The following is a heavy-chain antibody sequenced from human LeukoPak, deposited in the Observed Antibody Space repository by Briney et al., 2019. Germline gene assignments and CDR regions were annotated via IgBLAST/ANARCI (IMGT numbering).Heavy chain of an antibody. Sequence: GGSLRLSCAASGFTFNKYNMNWIRQAPGKGLEWVASISSSTSYIYYADSVKGRFTISRDNAKNSLYLQMNSLRAEDTAVYYCARDGCYDFWSGYCDNYFYYMDVWGKGNTVSVSS. CDR1: GFTFNKYN. CDR3: ARDGCYDFWSGYCDNYFYYMDV. V-gene: IGHV3-21*01. CDR2: ISSSTSYI. J-gene: IGHJ6*03. D-gene: IGHD3-3*01.